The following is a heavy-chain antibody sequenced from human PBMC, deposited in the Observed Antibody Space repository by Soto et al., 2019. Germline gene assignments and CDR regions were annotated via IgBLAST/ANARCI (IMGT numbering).Heavy chain of an antibody. CDR1: GYSFTSYW. D-gene: IGHD4-17*01. Sequence: EVQLVQSGAEVKKPGESLKISCKGSGYSFTSYWIGWVRQMPGKGLEWMGIIYPGDSDTRYSPSFQGQVTISADKSISTAYLQWSSLKASGTAMYYCARHQDYGDYVNAFDIWGQGTMVTVSS. CDR2: IYPGDSDT. J-gene: IGHJ3*02. CDR3: ARHQDYGDYVNAFDI. V-gene: IGHV5-51*01.